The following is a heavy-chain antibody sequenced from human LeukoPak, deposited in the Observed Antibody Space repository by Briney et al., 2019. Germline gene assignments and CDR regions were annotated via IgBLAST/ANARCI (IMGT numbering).Heavy chain of an antibody. CDR1: GYTFTGYY. D-gene: IGHD3-10*01. Sequence: GASVKVSCKASGYTFTGYYMHWVRQAPGQGLEWMGWINPNSGGTNYAQKFQGRVTMTRDTSVSTAYMELSRLRSDDTAVYYCATPYGSGSYLGYWGQGTLVTVSS. V-gene: IGHV1-2*02. J-gene: IGHJ4*02. CDR2: INPNSGGT. CDR3: ATPYGSGSYLGY.